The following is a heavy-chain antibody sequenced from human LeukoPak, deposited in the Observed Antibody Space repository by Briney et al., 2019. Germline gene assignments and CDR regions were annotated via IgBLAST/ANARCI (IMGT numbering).Heavy chain of an antibody. D-gene: IGHD6-13*01. Sequence: GGSLRLSCAASGFTFSSYAMSWVRQAPGKGLEWVSAISGSGGRTYYADSVKGRFTISRDNSKNTLYLQMNSLRAEDTAVYYCARFPGIAAAGTNFDYWGQGTLVTVSS. CDR1: GFTFSSYA. J-gene: IGHJ4*02. CDR3: ARFPGIAAAGTNFDY. V-gene: IGHV3-23*01. CDR2: ISGSGGRT.